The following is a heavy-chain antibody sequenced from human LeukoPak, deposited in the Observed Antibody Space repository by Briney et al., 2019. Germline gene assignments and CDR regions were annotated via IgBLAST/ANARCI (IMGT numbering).Heavy chain of an antibody. V-gene: IGHV4-30-4*01. CDR2: IYYSGST. CDR1: GGSISSGDYY. Sequence: SETLSLTCTVSGGSISSGDYYWSWIRQPPGKGLEWIGYIYYSGSTYYNPSLKSRVTISVDKSKNQFSLKLSSVTAADTAVYYCARDCSGGSCYDYWGQGTLVTVSS. CDR3: ARDCSGGSCYDY. D-gene: IGHD2-15*01. J-gene: IGHJ4*02.